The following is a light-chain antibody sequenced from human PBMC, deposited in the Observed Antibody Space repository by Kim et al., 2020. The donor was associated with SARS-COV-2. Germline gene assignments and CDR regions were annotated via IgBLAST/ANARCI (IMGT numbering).Light chain of an antibody. CDR2: SNN. Sequence: QSVLTQPLSASGTPGQRVTISCSGSSSNIGSNSVNWYHHLPGTAPKLVIYSNNQRPSGVPDRFSGSKSGTSASLAISGLQSEDEADYYCATWDGSLNAYVFGTGTKVTVL. CDR3: ATWDGSLNAYV. V-gene: IGLV1-44*01. J-gene: IGLJ1*01. CDR1: SSNIGSNS.